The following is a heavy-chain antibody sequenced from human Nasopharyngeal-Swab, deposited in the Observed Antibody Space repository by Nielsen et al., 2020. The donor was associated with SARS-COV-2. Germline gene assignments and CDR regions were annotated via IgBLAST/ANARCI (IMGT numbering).Heavy chain of an antibody. CDR2: TNGGGSST. D-gene: IGHD6-13*01. CDR3: AKDITAAGTRFFDY. J-gene: IGHJ4*02. Sequence: WIRQPPGKGLEWISHTNGGGSSTFYADSVKGRFTISRDNSKNTLYLQMNSLRAEDTAVYYCAKDITAAGTRFFDYWGQGTLVTVSS. V-gene: IGHV3-23*01.